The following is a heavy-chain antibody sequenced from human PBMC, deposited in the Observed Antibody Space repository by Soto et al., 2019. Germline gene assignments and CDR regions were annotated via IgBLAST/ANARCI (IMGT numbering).Heavy chain of an antibody. CDR1: GFTFSSYG. J-gene: IGHJ3*02. Sequence: VGSLRLSCAASGFTFSSYGMHWVRQAPGKGLEWVAVIWYDGSNKYYADSAKGRFTISRDNSKNTLYLQMNSLRAEDTAVYYCARGERAVLRYFDWLSYAFDIWGQGTMVTVSS. CDR3: ARGERAVLRYFDWLSYAFDI. V-gene: IGHV3-33*01. D-gene: IGHD3-9*01. CDR2: IWYDGSNK.